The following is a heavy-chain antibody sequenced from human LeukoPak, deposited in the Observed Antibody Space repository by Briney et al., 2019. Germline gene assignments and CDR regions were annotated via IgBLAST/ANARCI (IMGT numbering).Heavy chain of an antibody. CDR3: ARDSVSDTSGYLFDY. CDR1: GFTFSGYE. CDR2: ISSSGTI. Sequence: GGSLRLSCAASGFTFSGYELSWVRQAPGKGLEWVPYISSSGTIYYADSVKGRFTISRDNAKYSLYLQMNSLRAEDTAVYYCARDSVSDTSGYLFDYWGQGILVTVSS. V-gene: IGHV3-48*03. J-gene: IGHJ4*02. D-gene: IGHD3-22*01.